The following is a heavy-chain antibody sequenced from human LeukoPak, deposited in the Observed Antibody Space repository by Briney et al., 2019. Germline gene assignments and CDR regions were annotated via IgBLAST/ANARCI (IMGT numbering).Heavy chain of an antibody. CDR2: IYSSGNA. CDR1: GRSISSFY. CDR3: AREASDGSGWLFDY. J-gene: IGHJ4*02. D-gene: IGHD6-19*01. Sequence: VKPSETLSLTCTVSGRSISSFYWSWIRQPAGKGLEWIGRIYSSGNAHYNSSLKSRVTMSVDTSKNQFSLKLNSVTATDTAVYYCAREASDGSGWLFDYWGRGTLVTVSS. V-gene: IGHV4-4*07.